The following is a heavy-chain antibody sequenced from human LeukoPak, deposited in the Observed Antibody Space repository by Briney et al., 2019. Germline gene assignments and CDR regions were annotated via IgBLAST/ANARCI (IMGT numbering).Heavy chain of an antibody. J-gene: IGHJ6*02. Sequence: SSETLSLTCTVSGGSISSSSYYWGWIRQPPGKGLEWIGNIYYSGSTSYNPSLKSRVTISVDTSKNQFSLKLSSVTAADTAVYYCARLHRIAAAGRHYYGMDVWGQGTTVTVSS. CDR2: IYYSGST. D-gene: IGHD6-13*01. CDR1: GGSISSSSYY. CDR3: ARLHRIAAAGRHYYGMDV. V-gene: IGHV4-39*01.